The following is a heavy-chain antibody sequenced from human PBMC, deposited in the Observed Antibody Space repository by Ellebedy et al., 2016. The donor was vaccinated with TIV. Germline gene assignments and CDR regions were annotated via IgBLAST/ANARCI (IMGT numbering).Heavy chain of an antibody. CDR2: INLDGSEG. CDR1: GFTFSNHW. V-gene: IGHV3-7*01. CDR3: VRNGGSLDY. Sequence: GGSLRLXCAASGFTFSNHWMSWVRQAPGKGLEWVANINLDGSEGKYVDSVKGRFTISRDNAQNSLFLQMNSLRAEDTAVYYCVRNGGSLDYWGQGPLVTVSS. J-gene: IGHJ4*02. D-gene: IGHD1-26*01.